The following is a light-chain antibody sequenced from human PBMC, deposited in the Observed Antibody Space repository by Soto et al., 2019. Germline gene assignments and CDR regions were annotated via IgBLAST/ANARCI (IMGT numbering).Light chain of an antibody. V-gene: IGKV1-9*01. Sequence: IQLTQSPSSLSASVGDRVTISCRASQGIGTYLAWYQQKPGKAPKLLIYAAFTLHSGVPARFSGSRSGTDVTLTISSLQPEDFATYYCQQVNSYPQTFGQGTRLEI. CDR1: QGIGTY. CDR2: AAF. J-gene: IGKJ5*01. CDR3: QQVNSYPQT.